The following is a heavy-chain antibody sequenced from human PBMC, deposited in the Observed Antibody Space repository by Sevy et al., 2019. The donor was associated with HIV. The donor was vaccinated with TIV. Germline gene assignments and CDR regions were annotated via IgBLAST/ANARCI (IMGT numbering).Heavy chain of an antibody. Sequence: GESLKISCKGSGYSFTSYWIGWVRQMPGKGLEWMGIIYPGDSDTRYSPSFQGQVTISADKSISPAYLQWSSLKASDTAMYYCARQGYSSSWYFGWFDPWGQGTLVTVSS. D-gene: IGHD6-13*01. CDR3: ARQGYSSSWYFGWFDP. CDR1: GYSFTSYW. J-gene: IGHJ5*02. V-gene: IGHV5-51*01. CDR2: IYPGDSDT.